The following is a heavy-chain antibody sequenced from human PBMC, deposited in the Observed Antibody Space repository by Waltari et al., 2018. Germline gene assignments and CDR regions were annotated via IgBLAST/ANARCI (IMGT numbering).Heavy chain of an antibody. CDR3: ARDRGRGLYLDT. V-gene: IGHV4-4*02. J-gene: IGHJ4*02. CDR2: VLGSGRT. Sequence: QLQLQESGPGLVKPSGTLSLICAFSGDSMSNNWWSWVRQSPGKGLEWIGQVLGSGRTNYNPSFASRVTISLDTSTYQFALKMTSATAADTALYYCARDRGRGLYLDTWGPGTLVTVSP. CDR1: GDSMSNNW. D-gene: IGHD2-15*01.